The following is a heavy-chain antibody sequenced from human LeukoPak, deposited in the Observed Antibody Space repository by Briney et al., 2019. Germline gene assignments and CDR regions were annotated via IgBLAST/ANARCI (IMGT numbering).Heavy chain of an antibody. J-gene: IGHJ4*02. CDR2: TNSDGSST. D-gene: IGHD6-19*01. CDR3: VRDGAYSSGWYPFFDY. V-gene: IGHV3-74*01. Sequence: GGSLRLSCAASGFTFSSYWMHWVRQAPGMGLVWVSRTNSDGSSTSYADSVKGRFTISRDNAKNTLYLQMNSLRAEDTAVYYCVRDGAYSSGWYPFFDYWGQGTLVTVSS. CDR1: GFTFSSYW.